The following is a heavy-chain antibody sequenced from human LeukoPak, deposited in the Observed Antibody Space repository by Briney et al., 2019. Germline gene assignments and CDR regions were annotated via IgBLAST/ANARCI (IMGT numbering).Heavy chain of an antibody. Sequence: PSETLSLTCTVSGGSISSSSYYWGWIRQPPGKGLEWIGSIYYSGSTYYNPSLKSRVTMSVDTSKNQFSLKLSSVTAADTAVYYCAREGYCSSTSCYGGWFDPWGQGTLVTVSS. J-gene: IGHJ5*02. CDR3: AREGYCSSTSCYGGWFDP. CDR2: IYYSGST. CDR1: GGSISSSSYY. V-gene: IGHV4-39*07. D-gene: IGHD2-2*01.